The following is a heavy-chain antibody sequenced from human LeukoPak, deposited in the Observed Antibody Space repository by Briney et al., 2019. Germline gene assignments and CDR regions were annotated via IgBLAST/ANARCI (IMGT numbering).Heavy chain of an antibody. V-gene: IGHV1-69*05. CDR2: IILIFGTA. CDR3: ARGRYYYGSSGYYTNWFDP. CDR1: GGTFSIYA. Sequence: SVKVSCTASGGTFSIYAISWVRQPPGQGLEWMGGIILIFGTANYAQKFQGRVTITTDESTTPAYMELSSLRSEDTAGYYCARGRYYYGSSGYYTNWFDPWGEGTLVSVSS. J-gene: IGHJ5*02. D-gene: IGHD3-22*01.